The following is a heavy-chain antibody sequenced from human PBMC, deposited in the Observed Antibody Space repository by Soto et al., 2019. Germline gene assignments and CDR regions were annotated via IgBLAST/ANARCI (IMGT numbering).Heavy chain of an antibody. Sequence: VGSLRLSCAASGFTFSSYGMHWVRQAPGKGLEWVAVVWFDGSKDYYADSVKGRFTVSRDNSKNTLYLQMNSLRAEDTAVYYCARVDVECFDYWGHGTLVTVSS. J-gene: IGHJ4*01. CDR1: GFTFSSYG. D-gene: IGHD3-3*01. CDR3: ARVDVECFDY. CDR2: VWFDGSKD. V-gene: IGHV3-33*01.